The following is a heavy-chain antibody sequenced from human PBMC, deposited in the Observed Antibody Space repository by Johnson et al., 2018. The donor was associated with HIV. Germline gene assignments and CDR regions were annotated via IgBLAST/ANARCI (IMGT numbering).Heavy chain of an antibody. V-gene: IGHV3-66*02. CDR3: ARAPPYYGGYSVSDAFDI. Sequence: VQLVESGGGLVRPGGSLRLSCAASGFAVSSHYMNWVRQTPGKGLEWVSILYSAGSAYYADSVKGRFTISRDNSKHTLYRQMNSLRPEDTAVYYCARAPPYYGGYSVSDAFDIWGQGTMVTVSS. D-gene: IGHD3-3*01. CDR2: LYSAGSA. CDR1: GFAVSSHY. J-gene: IGHJ3*02.